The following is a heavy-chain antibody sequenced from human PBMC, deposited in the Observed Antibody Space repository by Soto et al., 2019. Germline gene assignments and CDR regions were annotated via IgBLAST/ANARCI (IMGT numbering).Heavy chain of an antibody. CDR1: GFTFSSYA. CDR2: ISGSGGST. J-gene: IGHJ6*02. CDR3: AKVPYAPYYYYYYGMDV. Sequence: GGSLRLSCAASGFTFSSYAMTWVRQAPGKGLEWVSAISGSGGSTYYADSVKGRFTISRDNSKNTLYLQMNSLRAEDTAVYYCAKVPYAPYYYYYYGMDVWGQGTAVTVSS. V-gene: IGHV3-23*01. D-gene: IGHD3-16*01.